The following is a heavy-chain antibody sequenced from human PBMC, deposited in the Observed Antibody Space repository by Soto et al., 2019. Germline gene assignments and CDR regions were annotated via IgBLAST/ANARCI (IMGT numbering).Heavy chain of an antibody. J-gene: IGHJ5*02. CDR1: GFTFSSYG. CDR2: ISGSGGST. Sequence: PGGSLRLSCAGSGFTFSSYGMHWVRQAPGKGLGWVSAISGSGGSTYYAGSVKGRFTISRDNSKNTLYLQMNSLRAEDTAVYYCAKDLGANWFDPWGQGTLVTVSS. V-gene: IGHV3-23*01. CDR3: AKDLGANWFDP. D-gene: IGHD7-27*01.